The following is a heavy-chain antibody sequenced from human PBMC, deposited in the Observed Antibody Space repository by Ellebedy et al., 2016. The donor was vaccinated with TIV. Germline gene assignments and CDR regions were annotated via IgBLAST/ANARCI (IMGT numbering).Heavy chain of an antibody. V-gene: IGHV4-59*01. Sequence: MPSETLSLTCTVSGASISSYYWTWIRQPPGKGLEWIGSIYSSGTTKYNPSLKSRLTISVDTSKNQFSLKLISVTAADTAVYYCARDMTTSFYYYYGMDVWGRGTTVTVSS. CDR1: GASISSYY. D-gene: IGHD1-1*01. J-gene: IGHJ6*02. CDR3: ARDMTTSFYYYYGMDV. CDR2: IYSSGTT.